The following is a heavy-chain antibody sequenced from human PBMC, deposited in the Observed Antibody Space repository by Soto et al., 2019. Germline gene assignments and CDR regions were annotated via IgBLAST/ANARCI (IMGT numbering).Heavy chain of an antibody. V-gene: IGHV1-2*02. CDR3: ARENWHFDY. J-gene: IGHJ4*02. CDR1: GYSFSEFR. CDR2: VNPSKGNT. Sequence: QVQLVQSGAEVKKPGASVKVSCKTSGYSFSEFRMHWVRQAPGQGLEWMGWVNPSKGNTNYAQDFQGRVTMTRYASTKTVYIELSRLTSDDTSTVYCARENWHFDYWGQGTLITVSS.